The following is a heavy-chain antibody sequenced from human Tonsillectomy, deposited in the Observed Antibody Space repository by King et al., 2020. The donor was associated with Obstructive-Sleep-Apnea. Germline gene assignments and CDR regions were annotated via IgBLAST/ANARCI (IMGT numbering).Heavy chain of an antibody. V-gene: IGHV4-59*01. CDR1: GGSISTYY. Sequence: VQLQESGPGLVKPSETLSLTCTVSGGSISTYYWSWIRQPPGTGLEWIGYIFDSGNTRYNPALKSRVTISVDTSKNQFSLRLSSVTSADTAVYYCARQRYYYDRSGYYYPAFDHWGRGTLVTVSS. J-gene: IGHJ4*02. D-gene: IGHD3-22*01. CDR2: IFDSGNT. CDR3: ARQRYYYDRSGYYYPAFDH.